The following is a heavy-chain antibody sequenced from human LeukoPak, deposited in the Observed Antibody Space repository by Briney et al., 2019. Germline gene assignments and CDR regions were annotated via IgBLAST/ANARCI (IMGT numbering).Heavy chain of an antibody. Sequence: GGSLRLSCAASGFTVSSNYMSWVRQAPGKGLEWVSVIYSGGSTYYADSVKGRFTISRDNSKNTLYLQMNSLRAEDTAVYYCARDLDGDYGWHFDLWGRGTLVTVSS. V-gene: IGHV3-53*01. CDR1: GFTVSSNY. CDR2: IYSGGST. D-gene: IGHD4-17*01. J-gene: IGHJ2*01. CDR3: ARDLDGDYGWHFDL.